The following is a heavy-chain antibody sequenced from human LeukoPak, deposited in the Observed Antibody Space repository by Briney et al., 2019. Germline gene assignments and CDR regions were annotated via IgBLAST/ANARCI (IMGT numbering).Heavy chain of an antibody. CDR2: ISWNSGSI. D-gene: IGHD2-2*01. Sequence: PGGSLRLSCAASGFTFDDYAMHWVRQAPGKGLEWVSGISWNSGSIGYADSVKGRFTISRDNAKNSLYLQMNSLRAEDTAVYYCARLGYCSSTSCPNDYYYYYGMDVWGQGTTVTVSS. CDR3: ARLGYCSSTSCPNDYYYYYGMDV. J-gene: IGHJ6*02. V-gene: IGHV3-9*01. CDR1: GFTFDDYA.